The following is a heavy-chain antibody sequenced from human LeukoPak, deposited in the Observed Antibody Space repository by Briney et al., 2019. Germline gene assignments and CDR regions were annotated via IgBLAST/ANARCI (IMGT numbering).Heavy chain of an antibody. J-gene: IGHJ6*03. Sequence: SETLSLTCTVSGGSISSYYWSWIRQPPGKGLEWIGYIYYSGSTNYNPSLKSRVTISVDTSKNQFSLKLSSVTAADTAVYYCARGSRRRYYYYMGVWGKGTTVTVSS. CDR3: ARGSRRRYYYYMGV. CDR1: GGSISSYY. D-gene: IGHD1-1*01. CDR2: IYYSGST. V-gene: IGHV4-59*01.